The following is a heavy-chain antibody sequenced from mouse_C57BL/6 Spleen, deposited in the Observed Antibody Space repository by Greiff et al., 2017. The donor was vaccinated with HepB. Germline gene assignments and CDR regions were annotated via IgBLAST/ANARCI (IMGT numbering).Heavy chain of an antibody. CDR1: GYTFTSYW. Sequence: QVQLQQPGAELVKPGASVKLSCKASGYTFTSYWMHWVKQRPGQGLEWIGMIHPNSGSTNYNEKFKSKATLTVDKSSSTAYMQLSSLTSEDSAVYYCARLRDYYGSSGYFDVWGTGTTVTVSS. J-gene: IGHJ1*03. CDR2: IHPNSGST. CDR3: ARLRDYYGSSGYFDV. D-gene: IGHD1-1*01. V-gene: IGHV1-64*01.